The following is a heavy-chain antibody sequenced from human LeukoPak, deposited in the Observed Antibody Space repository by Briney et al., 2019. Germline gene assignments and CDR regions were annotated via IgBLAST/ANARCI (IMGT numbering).Heavy chain of an antibody. J-gene: IGHJ6*02. CDR3: ARERVEGNGAGSYYHYGMDV. V-gene: IGHV4-59*11. CDR1: GGSISNQY. Sequence: SETLSLTCTVSGGSISNQYWTWIRQPPGKRLEWIGSMSYSGSTSYNPSLNSRGTISIDTSKNQFSLKLTSVASADTAVYYCARERVEGNGAGSYYHYGMDVWGQGTTVTVSS. CDR2: MSYSGST. D-gene: IGHD3-10*01.